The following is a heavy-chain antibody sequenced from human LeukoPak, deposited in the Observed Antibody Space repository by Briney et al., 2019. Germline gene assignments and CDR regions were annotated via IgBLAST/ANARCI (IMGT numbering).Heavy chain of an antibody. CDR1: GGTFSSYA. V-gene: IGHV1-69*13. CDR2: IIPIFGTA. D-gene: IGHD2-21*02. J-gene: IGHJ4*02. Sequence: ASVKVSCKASGGTFSSYAISWVRQAPGEGLEWMGGIIPIFGTANYAQKFQGRVTITADESTSTAYMELSSLRSEDTAVYYCATTCGGDCYPVFDYWGQGTLVTVSS. CDR3: ATTCGGDCYPVFDY.